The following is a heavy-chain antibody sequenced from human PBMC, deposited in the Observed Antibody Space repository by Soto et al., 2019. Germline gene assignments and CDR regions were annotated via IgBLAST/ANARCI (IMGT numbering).Heavy chain of an antibody. J-gene: IGHJ5*02. Sequence: QVQLQESGPGLVKPSQTLSLTCAVSGASISSGDYYWSWIRQHPGKGLEWIGYIYYSGSTYYNPSLKSRVTLSVDTSKNQFSLKLRSVTAADTAVYYCATIFDSSGYYYGNNWFDPWGQGTLVTVSS. CDR3: ATIFDSSGYYYGNNWFDP. V-gene: IGHV4-31*11. CDR1: GASISSGDYY. D-gene: IGHD3-22*01. CDR2: IYYSGST.